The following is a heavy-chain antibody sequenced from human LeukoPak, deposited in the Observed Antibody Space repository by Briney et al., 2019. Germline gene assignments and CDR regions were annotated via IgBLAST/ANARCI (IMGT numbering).Heavy chain of an antibody. J-gene: IGHJ4*02. CDR1: GGSISSYY. CDR3: GRAGPGAFFDH. D-gene: IGHD2-2*01. V-gene: IGHV4-4*07. CDR2: IYTSGST. Sequence: PSETLSLTCIVSGGSISSYYWSWIRQPAGKGLEWIGRIYTSGSTNYNPSLKSRVTMSVDTSKNQFSLKLTSMTAADTAVYYCGRAGPGAFFDHWGRGALVTVSS.